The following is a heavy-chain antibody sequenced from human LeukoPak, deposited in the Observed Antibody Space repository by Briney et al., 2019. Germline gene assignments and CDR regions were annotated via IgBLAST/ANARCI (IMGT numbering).Heavy chain of an antibody. J-gene: IGHJ3*02. CDR1: GFTFTTYA. V-gene: IGHV3-23*01. D-gene: IGHD2-2*01. CDR2: ISGSGSST. Sequence: GGSLRLSCSASGFTFTTYAMSWVRQAPGKGLEWVSAISGSGSSTYYADSVKGRFIISRDNSKNTLFLQMNSLRAEDTAVYYCAEGYCSSSSCYSYAFDIWGQGTVVTVSS. CDR3: AEGYCSSSSCYSYAFDI.